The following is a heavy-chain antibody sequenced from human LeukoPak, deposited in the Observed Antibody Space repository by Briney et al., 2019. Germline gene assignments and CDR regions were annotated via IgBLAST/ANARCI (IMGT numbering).Heavy chain of an antibody. CDR1: GFTFSSHW. Sequence: QPGGSLRLSCAASGFTFSSHWMSWVRQAPGKGLEWVANIKKDGSEKYYVDAVKGRFTISRDNAKTSLYLQMNSLRAEDTAVYYCARDGVLRYFDSYYYYYMDVWGKGTTVTISS. J-gene: IGHJ6*03. D-gene: IGHD3-9*01. CDR3: ARDGVLRYFDSYYYYYMDV. V-gene: IGHV3-7*03. CDR2: IKKDGSEK.